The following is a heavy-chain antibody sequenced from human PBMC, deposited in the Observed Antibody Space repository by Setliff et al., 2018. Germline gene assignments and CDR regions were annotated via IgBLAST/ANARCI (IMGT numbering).Heavy chain of an antibody. V-gene: IGHV1-8*02. CDR2: MNPNSGNT. J-gene: IGHJ6*03. Sequence: GASVKVSCKASGYTFTSYDINWVRQATGQGLEWMGWMNPNSGNTGYAQKFQGRVTMTRNTSISTAYMELSSLRSEDTAVYYCARGNPGGEWLLYYYYYMDVWGKGTTVTVSS. CDR1: GYTFTSYD. CDR3: ARGNPGGEWLLYYYYYMDV. D-gene: IGHD3-3*01.